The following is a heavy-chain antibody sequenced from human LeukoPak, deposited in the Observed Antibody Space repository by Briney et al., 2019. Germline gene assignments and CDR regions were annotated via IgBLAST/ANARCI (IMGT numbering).Heavy chain of an antibody. CDR2: IYYSGST. D-gene: IGHD4-11*01. Sequence: SETLSLTCTVSGGSISNYYWSWILQPPGKGLEWIGYIYYSGSTNYNPSLKSRVTISVDTSKNQFSLKLTSVTAADTAVYYCARLPGMTTVDYYYYYMDVWGKGTTVTVSS. CDR3: ARLPGMTTVDYYYYYMDV. V-gene: IGHV4-59*01. J-gene: IGHJ6*03. CDR1: GGSISNYY.